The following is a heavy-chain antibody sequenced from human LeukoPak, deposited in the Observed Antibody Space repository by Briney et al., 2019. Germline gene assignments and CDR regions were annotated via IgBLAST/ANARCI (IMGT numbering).Heavy chain of an antibody. CDR2: INHSGST. V-gene: IGHV4-34*01. J-gene: IGHJ4*02. CDR3: ARSSLVGATDFDY. D-gene: IGHD1-26*01. Sequence: HSETLSLTCAVYGGSFSGYYWSWIRQPPGKGLEWIGEINHSGSTNYNPSLKSRVTISVDTSKNQFSLKLSSVTAADTAVYYCARSSLVGATDFDYWGQGTLVTVSS. CDR1: GGSFSGYY.